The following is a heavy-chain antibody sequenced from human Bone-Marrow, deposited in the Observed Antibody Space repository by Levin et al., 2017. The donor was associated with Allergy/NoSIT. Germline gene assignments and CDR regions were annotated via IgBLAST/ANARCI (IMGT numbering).Heavy chain of an antibody. J-gene: IGHJ4*02. V-gene: IGHV3-30*18. CDR1: GFTFSSYG. CDR2: ISYDGSNK. D-gene: IGHD5-12*01. Sequence: GESLKISCAASGFTFSSYGMHWVRQAPGKGLEWVAVISYDGSNKYYADSVKGRFTISRDNSKNTLYLQMNSLRAEDTAVYYCAKDRRINVGQWLRCGYFDYWGQGTLVTVSS. CDR3: AKDRRINVGQWLRCGYFDY.